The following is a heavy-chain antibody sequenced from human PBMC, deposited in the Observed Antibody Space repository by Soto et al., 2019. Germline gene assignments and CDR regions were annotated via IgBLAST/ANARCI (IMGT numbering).Heavy chain of an antibody. CDR3: ASLGGPRSGYRY. V-gene: IGHV4-61*08. D-gene: IGHD3-22*01. Sequence: PSETLSLTCTVSGVSISSGGYYWSWIRQHPGKGLEWIGNIYYSGSTNYNPSLKSRVTISVDTSKNQFSLKLSSVTAADTAVYYCASLGGPRSGYRYWGQGTLVTVSS. CDR1: GVSISSGGYY. CDR2: IYYSGST. J-gene: IGHJ4*02.